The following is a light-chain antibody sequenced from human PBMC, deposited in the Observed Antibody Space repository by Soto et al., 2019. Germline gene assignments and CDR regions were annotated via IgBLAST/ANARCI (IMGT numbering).Light chain of an antibody. CDR2: DAS. Sequence: DIQMTQSPSTLSGSVGDRVTITCRASQTISSWLAWYQQKPGKAPKLLIYDASSLESGVPSRFSGSGSGTDFTLTISSLQPEDFAVYYCQQYGSSGTFGQGTKV. CDR1: QTISSW. J-gene: IGKJ1*01. V-gene: IGKV1-5*01. CDR3: QQYGSSGT.